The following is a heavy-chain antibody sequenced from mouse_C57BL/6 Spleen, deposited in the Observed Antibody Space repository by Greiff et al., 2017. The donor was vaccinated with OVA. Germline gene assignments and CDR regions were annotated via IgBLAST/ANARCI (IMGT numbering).Heavy chain of an antibody. V-gene: IGHV5-4*01. CDR2: ISDGGSYT. D-gene: IGHD1-1*01. J-gene: IGHJ3*01. Sequence: EVQVVESGGGLVKPGGSLKLSCAASGFTFSSYAMSWVRQTPEKRLEWVATISDGGSYTYYPDNVKGRFTISRDNAKNNRYLQMSHLKSEDTAMYYCARDGDTTVVERAWFAYWGQGTLVTVSA. CDR1: GFTFSSYA. CDR3: ARDGDTTVVERAWFAY.